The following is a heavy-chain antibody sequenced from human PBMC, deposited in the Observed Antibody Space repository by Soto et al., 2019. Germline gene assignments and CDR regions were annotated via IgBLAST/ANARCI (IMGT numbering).Heavy chain of an antibody. CDR3: ARDLGYYDSSGYFDY. CDR1: GFTFSDSY. J-gene: IGHJ4*02. CDR2: ISSSDSII. Sequence: LRLSCAASGFTFSDSYMSWIRQAPGKGLVWVSYISSSDSIIYYSDSVKGRFIISRDNAKNSLYLQMNSLRAEDTAAYYCARDLGYYDSSGYFDYWGQGTLVTVSS. V-gene: IGHV3-11*01. D-gene: IGHD3-22*01.